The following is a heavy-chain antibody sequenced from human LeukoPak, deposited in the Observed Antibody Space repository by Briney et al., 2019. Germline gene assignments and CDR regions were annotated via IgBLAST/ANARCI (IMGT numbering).Heavy chain of an antibody. V-gene: IGHV3-21*01. Sequence: MPGGSLRLSCAASGLTFSSYSMNWVRHAPGKGLEWVSSISSSSSYIYYADSVKGRFTISRDNAKNSLYLQMDSLRVEDTAIYYCARIGYSSSSLDFWGQGTLVTVSS. CDR2: ISSSSSYI. CDR1: GLTFSSYS. J-gene: IGHJ4*02. D-gene: IGHD6-6*01. CDR3: ARIGYSSSSLDF.